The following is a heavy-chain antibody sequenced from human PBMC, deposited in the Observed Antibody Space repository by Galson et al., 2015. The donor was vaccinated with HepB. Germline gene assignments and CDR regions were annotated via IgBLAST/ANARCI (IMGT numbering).Heavy chain of an antibody. V-gene: IGHV1-69*04. CDR3: ARGIAVAGDLVVYYYGMDV. CDR1: GGTFSSYA. CDR2: IIPILGIA. Sequence: SVKVSCKASGGTFSSYAISWVRQAPGQGLEWMGRIIPILGIANYAQKFQGRVTITADKSTSTAYMELSSLRSEDTAVYYCARGIAVAGDLVVYYYGMDVWGQGTTVTVSS. D-gene: IGHD6-19*01. J-gene: IGHJ6*02.